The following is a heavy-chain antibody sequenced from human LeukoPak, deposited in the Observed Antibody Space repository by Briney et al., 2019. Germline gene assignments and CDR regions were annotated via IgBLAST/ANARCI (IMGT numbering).Heavy chain of an antibody. CDR2: ISVIGVSK. V-gene: IGHV3-23*01. Sequence: SAISVIGVSKYYAHSGKGRFTISRDNSKNTVYLQMNRLRAEDTAVYYCAKEPGLASPIDYWGQGTLVTVSS. CDR3: AKEPGLASPIDY. D-gene: IGHD3-16*01. J-gene: IGHJ4*02.